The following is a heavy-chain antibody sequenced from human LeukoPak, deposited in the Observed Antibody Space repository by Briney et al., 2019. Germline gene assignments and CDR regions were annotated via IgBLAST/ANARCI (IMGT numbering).Heavy chain of an antibody. V-gene: IGHV3-48*03. CDR2: ISSSGNTI. J-gene: IGHJ4*02. CDR1: GFTFSSYE. CDR3: ARDHGSDWHYFDY. Sequence: GGSLRLSCAASGFTFSSYEMNWVRQAPGKGLEWVSYISSSGNTIYYADSVKGRFTISRDNAKDSLYLQMNSLRAEDTAVYYCARDHGSDWHYFDYWGQGTLVTVSS. D-gene: IGHD6-19*01.